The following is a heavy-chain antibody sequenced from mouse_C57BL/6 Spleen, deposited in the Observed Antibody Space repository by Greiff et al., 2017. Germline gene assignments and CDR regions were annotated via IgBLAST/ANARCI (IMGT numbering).Heavy chain of an antibody. CDR1: GFTFSSYG. CDR3: ARHGGYYDYYYAMDY. Sequence: VHLVESGGDLVKPGGSLKLSCAASGFTFSSYGMSWVRQTPDKRLEWVATLSSGGSYTYYPDSVKGRFPISRDNAKNTLYLQMSSLKSEDTAMYYCARHGGYYDYYYAMDYWGQGTSVTVSS. J-gene: IGHJ4*01. V-gene: IGHV5-6*01. CDR2: LSSGGSYT. D-gene: IGHD2-4*01.